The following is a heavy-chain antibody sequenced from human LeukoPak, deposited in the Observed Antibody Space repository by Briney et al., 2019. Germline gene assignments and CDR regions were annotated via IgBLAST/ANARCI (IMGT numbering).Heavy chain of an antibody. CDR3: ARLYVYYYYMDV. J-gene: IGHJ6*03. D-gene: IGHD3-16*01. Sequence: PSETLSLTCTVSGGSISSSSYYWGWIRQPPGKGLEWIGSIYYSGSTYYNPSLKRRVTISVDTSKSQFSLKLSSVTAADTAVYYCARLYVYYYYMDVWGKGTTVTVSS. CDR2: IYYSGST. CDR1: GGSISSSSYY. V-gene: IGHV4-39*01.